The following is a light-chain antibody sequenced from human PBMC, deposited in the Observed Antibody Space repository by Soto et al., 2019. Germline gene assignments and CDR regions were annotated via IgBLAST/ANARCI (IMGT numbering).Light chain of an antibody. CDR3: QQYDDWPRT. Sequence: DIVMTQSPATLSLSPGDSGTLSCRASQTIRSNLAWYQQRPGQAPRLLVYGASITATGIPARFRGGGSGTEFTLTISGLQSEDFAVYYCQQYDDWPRTFGQGTKVDSK. J-gene: IGKJ1*01. V-gene: IGKV3-15*01. CDR1: QTIRSN. CDR2: GAS.